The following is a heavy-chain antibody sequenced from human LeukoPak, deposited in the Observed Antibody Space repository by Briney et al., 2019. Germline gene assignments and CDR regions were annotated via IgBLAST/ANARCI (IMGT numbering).Heavy chain of an antibody. CDR3: ARGRTYFYMDV. CDR1: GFSLSSYT. V-gene: IGHV3-48*01. D-gene: IGHD1/OR15-1a*01. J-gene: IGHJ6*03. CDR2: ITPSGGTM. Sequence: PGGSLRLSCAASGFSLSSYTMTWVRQAPGKGLEWISYITPSGGTMNSADSAKGRFTISRDTAQNLLLLQMNSLRVEDTATYYCARGRTYFYMDVWGKGTTVTVSS.